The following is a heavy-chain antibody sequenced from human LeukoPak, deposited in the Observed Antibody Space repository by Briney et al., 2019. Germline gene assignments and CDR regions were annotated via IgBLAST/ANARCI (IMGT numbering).Heavy chain of an antibody. Sequence: SETLSLTCAVYGGSFSGYYWSWIRQPPGKGLEWIGEINHSGSTNYNPSLKSRVTISVDTSKSQFSLKLSSVTAADTAVYYCGGYCSSTSCRRAGYYYYYMDVWGKGTTVTVSS. J-gene: IGHJ6*03. CDR3: GGYCSSTSCRRAGYYYYYMDV. V-gene: IGHV4-34*01. D-gene: IGHD2-2*01. CDR2: INHSGST. CDR1: GGSFSGYY.